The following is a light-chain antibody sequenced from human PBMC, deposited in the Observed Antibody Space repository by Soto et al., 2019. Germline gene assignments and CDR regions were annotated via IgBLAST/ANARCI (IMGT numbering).Light chain of an antibody. CDR1: QSVSSSY. CDR2: GAS. Sequence: EIVLTQSPGTLSLSPGETATLSCRASQSVSSSYLAWYQQKPGQAPRLLIYGASSRATGIPDRFSGSGSGTDFTLIITRLEPEYFALYYCQQYGSSPLTFGQGTKVEIK. CDR3: QQYGSSPLT. J-gene: IGKJ1*01. V-gene: IGKV3-20*01.